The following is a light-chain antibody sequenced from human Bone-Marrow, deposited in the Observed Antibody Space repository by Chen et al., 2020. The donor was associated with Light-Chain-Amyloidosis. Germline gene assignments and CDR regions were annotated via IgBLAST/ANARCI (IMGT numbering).Light chain of an antibody. CDR3: QQYGTSPLT. CDR1: QTISSNY. CDR2: GSS. Sequence: IVLTQSPAPLSLSPGSGANLSCRASQTISSNYLTWYQQKVGQAPRLLIYGSSSRATGIPDRFTGSGSGTDFTLTINRLEPEDFAMYYCQQYGTSPLTFGGGTKVEIK. J-gene: IGKJ4*01. V-gene: IGKV3-20*01.